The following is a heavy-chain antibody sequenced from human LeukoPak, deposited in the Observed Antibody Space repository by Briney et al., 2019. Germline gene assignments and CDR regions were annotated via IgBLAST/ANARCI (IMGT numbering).Heavy chain of an antibody. J-gene: IGHJ6*02. CDR1: GGAISSGSYY. D-gene: IGHD3-10*01. CDR2: IYTSGST. V-gene: IGHV4-61*02. CDR3: ARGIKGVTMVRGVIPYYYYGMDV. Sequence: PSETLSLTCCVFGGAISSGSYYWSWILQPAGKGLEWIGRIYTSGSTNYNPSLKSRVTISVDTSKNQFSLKLSSVTAADTAVYYCARGIKGVTMVRGVIPYYYYGMDVWGQGTTVTVSS.